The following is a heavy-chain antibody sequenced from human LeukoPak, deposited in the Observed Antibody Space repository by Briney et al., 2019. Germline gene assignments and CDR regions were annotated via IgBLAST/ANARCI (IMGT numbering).Heavy chain of an antibody. CDR2: INPYNGNT. V-gene: IGHV1-18*04. CDR3: ARRGLTNEDTYCNSTGCYIASGDWFDP. D-gene: IGHD2-2*02. CDR1: GYSFTGNY. Sequence: ASVKVSCKASGYSFTGNYMHWVRQAPGQGLAWMGWINPYNGNTNYAQNLQGRVTMTTDTSTSTAYMELRSLRSDDTAVYYCARRGLTNEDTYCNSTGCYIASGDWFDPWGQGTLVTVSS. J-gene: IGHJ5*02.